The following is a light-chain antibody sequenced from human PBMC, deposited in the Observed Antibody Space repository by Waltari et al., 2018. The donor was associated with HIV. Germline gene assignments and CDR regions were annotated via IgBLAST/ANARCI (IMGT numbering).Light chain of an antibody. CDR3: AAWDDSLRGHVV. CDR2: KNN. Sequence: QSVLTQPPSASATPGQRVTLSCSGIRSNIGSNFVFWYQQFPGTAPKLLMYKNNKRLSGVPDRFSGSKSGTSASLASSWLRSEDEAVYYCAAWDDSLRGHVVFGGGTNLTV. V-gene: IGLV1-47*01. J-gene: IGLJ2*01. CDR1: RSNIGSNF.